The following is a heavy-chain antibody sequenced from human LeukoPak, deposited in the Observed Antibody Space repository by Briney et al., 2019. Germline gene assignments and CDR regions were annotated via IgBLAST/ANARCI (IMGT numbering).Heavy chain of an antibody. CDR3: ARGRSGSYYGSLSFDY. CDR1: GFTFSSYG. D-gene: IGHD1-26*01. Sequence: GGSLRLSCAASGFTFSSYGMHWVRQAPGKGLEWVAVISYDGSNKYYADSVKGRFTISRDNSKNTLYLQMNSLRAEDTAVYYCARGRSGSYYGSLSFDYWGQGTLVTVSS. CDR2: ISYDGSNK. V-gene: IGHV3-30*03. J-gene: IGHJ4*02.